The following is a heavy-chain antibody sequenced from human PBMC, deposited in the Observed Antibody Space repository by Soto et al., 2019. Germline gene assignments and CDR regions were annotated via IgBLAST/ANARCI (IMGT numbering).Heavy chain of an antibody. CDR3: ARELDVVARPGSQRLDH. D-gene: IGHD5-12*01. J-gene: IGHJ4*02. CDR2: ISSQIIYT. V-gene: IGHV3-11*06. CDR1: GFDLGSYY. Sequence: PGGSLRLSCVTSGFDLGSYYMTWIRQAPGKGLEWVSHISSQIIYTNYAASVKGRFTISRDNAKNSLYLQMTSLRADDTAVYYCARELDVVARPGSQRLDHWGQGTLVTVSS.